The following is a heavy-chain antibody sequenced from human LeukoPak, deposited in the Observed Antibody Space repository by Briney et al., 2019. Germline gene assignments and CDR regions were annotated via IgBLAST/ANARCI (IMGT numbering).Heavy chain of an antibody. CDR2: IKEDGSEK. D-gene: IGHD2-2*01. J-gene: IGHJ6*04. CDR1: GFTFSGYW. Sequence: GGSLRLSCAASGFTFSGYWMSWVRQAPGKGLEWVANIKEDGSEKYYVDSVKGRFTISRDNAKNSLYLQTNSLRAEDTAVYYCARRALRYCSSTSCPAQYYGVDVWGKGTTVTVSS. CDR3: ARRALRYCSSTSCPAQYYGVDV. V-gene: IGHV3-7*03.